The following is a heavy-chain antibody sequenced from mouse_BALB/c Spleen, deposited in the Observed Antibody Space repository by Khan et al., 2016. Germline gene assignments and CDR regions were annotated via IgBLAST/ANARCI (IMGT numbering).Heavy chain of an antibody. Sequence: QVQLKESGPGLVAPSQSLSITCTVAGYSLTGYGVNWVRQPPGKGLEWLGMIWGEASTDYNSAHNSRLSISKDNSNSQLFLKMNSRQTDSTARCYWARGWGDYWGQGTSVTVSS. CDR1: GYSLTGYG. D-gene: IGHD2-3*01. J-gene: IGHJ4*01. CDR2: IWGEAST. CDR3: ARGWGDY. V-gene: IGHV2-6-7*01.